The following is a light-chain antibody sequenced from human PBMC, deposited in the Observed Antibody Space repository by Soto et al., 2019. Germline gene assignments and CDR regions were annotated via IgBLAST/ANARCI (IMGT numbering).Light chain of an antibody. Sequence: QSALTQPASVSGSPGQSITISCTGTSSDVGAYKYVSWYQQHPGKAPKLIIYEVRNRPSGISYRFTGSKSGNTASLTISGLQAEDEADYYCSSYTTTSTLVFGGGTKVTVL. J-gene: IGLJ3*02. V-gene: IGLV2-14*01. CDR2: EVR. CDR3: SSYTTTSTLV. CDR1: SSDVGAYKY.